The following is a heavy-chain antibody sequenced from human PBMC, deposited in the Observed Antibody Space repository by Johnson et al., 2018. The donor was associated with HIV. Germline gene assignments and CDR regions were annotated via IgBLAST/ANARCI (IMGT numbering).Heavy chain of an antibody. CDR2: ISSNGGST. J-gene: IGHJ3*02. CDR1: GFTFSSYA. D-gene: IGHD3-3*01. Sequence: VQLVESGGGLVQPGGSLRLSCAASGFTFSSYAMHWVRQAPGKGLEYVSAISSNGGSTYYANSVKGRFTISRDNSKNTLYLQMGSLGAEDMAWYYCARARCNFWSSYPALVIGGQGTMVTVSS. CDR3: ARARCNFWSSYPALVI. V-gene: IGHV3-64*01.